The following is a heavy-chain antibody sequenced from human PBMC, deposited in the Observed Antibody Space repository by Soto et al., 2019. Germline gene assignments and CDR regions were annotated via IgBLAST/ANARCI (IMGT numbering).Heavy chain of an antibody. CDR3: AKDHSGRGFDP. V-gene: IGHV3-30*18. Sequence: PGGSLRLSCAASGFTFSSYGMHWVRQAPGKGLEWVAVISYDGSNKYYADSVKGRFTISRDNSKNTLYLQMNSLRAEDTAVYYCAKDHSGRGFDPWGQGTLVTVSS. J-gene: IGHJ5*02. CDR2: ISYDGSNK. D-gene: IGHD5-12*01. CDR1: GFTFSSYG.